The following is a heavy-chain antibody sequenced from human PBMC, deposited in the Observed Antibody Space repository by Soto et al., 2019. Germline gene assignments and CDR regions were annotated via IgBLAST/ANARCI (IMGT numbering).Heavy chain of an antibody. CDR1: GYTFTDYY. CDR2: INPKSGVT. V-gene: IGHV1-2*04. Sequence: GASVKVSCKASGYTFTDYYVHCLRQAPGQGLEWMGWINPKSGVTHYAQKFQGWVTLTRDTSVSTAYMELNRLKSDDTAVFFCARGVSGWPPFDVWGQGTLVTVSS. D-gene: IGHD6-19*01. J-gene: IGHJ4*02. CDR3: ARGVSGWPPFDV.